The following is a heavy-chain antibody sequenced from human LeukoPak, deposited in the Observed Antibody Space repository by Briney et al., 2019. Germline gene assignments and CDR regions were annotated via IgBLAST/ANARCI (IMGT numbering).Heavy chain of an antibody. Sequence: SETLSLTCTVSGGSISRSTYYWGWIRQPPGKGLEWIGSIYYSGSTYYNPSLKSRVTISVDTSKNQFSLKLSSVTAADTAVYYCARGYYYGSGRRGQDLDYWGQGTLVTVSS. J-gene: IGHJ4*02. CDR1: GGSISRSTYY. V-gene: IGHV4-39*07. D-gene: IGHD3-10*01. CDR2: IYYSGST. CDR3: ARGYYYGSGRRGQDLDY.